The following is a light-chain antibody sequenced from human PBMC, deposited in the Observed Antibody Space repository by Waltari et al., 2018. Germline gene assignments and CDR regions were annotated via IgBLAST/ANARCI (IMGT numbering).Light chain of an antibody. CDR2: EGS. CDR1: SNDVGSYNL. V-gene: IGLV2-23*01. CDR3: FSYAGSNVWV. J-gene: IGLJ3*02. Sequence: QSALTQPASVSGSPGQSLTVSCTGTSNDVGSYNLVSWYQQHPGEAPKLMIYEGSERPSRVSNRFAGSKSGNTASLTISGLHADDEADYYCFSYAGSNVWVFGGGTKLTVL.